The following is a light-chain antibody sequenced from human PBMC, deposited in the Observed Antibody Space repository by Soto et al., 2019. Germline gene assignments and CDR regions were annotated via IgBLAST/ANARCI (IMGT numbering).Light chain of an antibody. CDR3: HQYDSYHYT. CDR1: QSISKW. V-gene: IGKV1-5*01. J-gene: IGKJ2*01. Sequence: DILMTQSPSILSASVGDTFTITCRASQSISKWVAWYQQRAGKAPTALIFDASNSEKGVPSRFSGSGSGTEFTLIISGLQPEDFATYYCHQYDSYHYTFGQGTKVDIK. CDR2: DAS.